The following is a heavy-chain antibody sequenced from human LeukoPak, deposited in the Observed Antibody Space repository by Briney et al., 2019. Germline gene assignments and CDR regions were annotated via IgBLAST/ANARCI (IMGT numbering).Heavy chain of an antibody. Sequence: GGSLRLSCAASGFTFSSYAMSWVRQTPGKGLEWVSAISGSGGSTYYADSVKGRFTISRDNSKNTLYLQMNSLRAEDTAVYYCAKVLNRGAITPPFDYWGQGTLVTVSS. V-gene: IGHV3-23*01. D-gene: IGHD3-10*01. CDR3: AKVLNRGAITPPFDY. J-gene: IGHJ4*02. CDR2: ISGSGGST. CDR1: GFTFSSYA.